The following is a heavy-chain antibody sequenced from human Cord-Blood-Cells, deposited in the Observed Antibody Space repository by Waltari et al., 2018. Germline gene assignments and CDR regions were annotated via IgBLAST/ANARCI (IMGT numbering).Heavy chain of an antibody. CDR3: ARDRIVVVPAAIDY. V-gene: IGHV3-21*01. CDR2: ISSSSSYI. CDR1: GFTFSSYS. D-gene: IGHD2-2*01. J-gene: IGHJ4*02. Sequence: EVQLVESGGGLVKPGGSLRLSCAASGFTFSSYSMNWVRQAPGKGLEWVSSISSSSSYIYYADSVKGRFPISRDNAKNSLYLQMNSLRAEDTAVYYCARDRIVVVPAAIDYWGQGTLVTVSS.